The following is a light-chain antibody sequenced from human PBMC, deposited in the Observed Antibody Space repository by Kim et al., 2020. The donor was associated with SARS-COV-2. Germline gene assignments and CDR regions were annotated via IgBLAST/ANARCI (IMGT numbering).Light chain of an antibody. CDR2: SAS. V-gene: IGKV1-5*03. CDR1: PSITNN. Sequence: ASVGGRIPITCRASPSITNNLAWYQQTPGKVPKLLIFSASSIKSGVPSRFSGSGFGTDFTLTISSLQPDDFATYYCQHYHSYPWTFGPGAKVDIK. CDR3: QHYHSYPWT. J-gene: IGKJ1*01.